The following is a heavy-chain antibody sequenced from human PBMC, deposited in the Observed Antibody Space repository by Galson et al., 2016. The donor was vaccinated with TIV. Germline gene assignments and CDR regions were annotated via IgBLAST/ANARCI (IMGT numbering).Heavy chain of an antibody. CDR1: GVSISTGDYY. J-gene: IGHJ4*02. CDR3: ARARRVARVVVAATGTAIDN. D-gene: IGHD2-15*01. CDR2: IYYSGTT. Sequence: TLSLTCTVSGVSISTGDYYWMWIRQPPGKGLEWVGSIYYSGTTYYNPSLLSRVIVSVDTSKNQFSLKLSSVTAADTAVFYCARARRVARVVVAATGTAIDNWGRGTLVTVSP. V-gene: IGHV4-30-4*01.